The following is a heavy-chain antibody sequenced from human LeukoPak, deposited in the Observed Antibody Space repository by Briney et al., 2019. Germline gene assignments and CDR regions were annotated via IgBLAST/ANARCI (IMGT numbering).Heavy chain of an antibody. CDR1: GGSISSSSYY. CDR3: ARVPGFGWELLFYAFDI. Sequence: SETLSLTCTVSGGSISSSSYYWGWIRQPPGKGLEWIGSIYYSGSTYYNPSLKSRVTISVDTSKNQFSLKLSSVTAADTAVYYCARVPGFGWELLFYAFDIWGQGTMVTVSS. J-gene: IGHJ3*02. CDR2: IYYSGST. D-gene: IGHD1-26*01. V-gene: IGHV4-39*07.